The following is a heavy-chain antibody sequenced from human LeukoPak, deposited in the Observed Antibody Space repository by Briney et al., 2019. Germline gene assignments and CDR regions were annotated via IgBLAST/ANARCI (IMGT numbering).Heavy chain of an antibody. CDR3: ARDDGRGVVTPY. J-gene: IGHJ4*02. CDR1: GGSISGSDYY. Sequence: SETLSLTCTVSGGSISGSDYYWGWIRQPPGKGLEWIGSIYYSGRTFYNPSLKSRVTISVDTSRNQFSPKLSSVTAADTAVYYCARDDGRGVVTPYWGQGTLVTVSS. CDR2: IYYSGRT. V-gene: IGHV4-39*07. D-gene: IGHD2-21*02.